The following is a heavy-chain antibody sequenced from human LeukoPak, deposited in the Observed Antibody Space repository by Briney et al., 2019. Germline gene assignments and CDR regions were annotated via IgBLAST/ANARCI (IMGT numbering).Heavy chain of an antibody. J-gene: IGHJ4*02. CDR3: ARLGLGRGFDF. CDR2: ISHTSAYI. CDR1: GFTFGSYS. Sequence: GASLRLSCAASGFTFGSYSMNWVRQTPGKGLEWVSSISHTSAYIYYADSVKGRCTISRDNAKNSLYLQMSSLRAEDTAVYYCARLGLGRGFDFWGQGALVTVSS. D-gene: IGHD3-10*01. V-gene: IGHV3-21*01.